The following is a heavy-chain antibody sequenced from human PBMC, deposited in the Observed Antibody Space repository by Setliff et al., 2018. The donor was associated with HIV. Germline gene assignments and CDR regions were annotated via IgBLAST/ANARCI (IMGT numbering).Heavy chain of an antibody. V-gene: IGHV4-59*11. Sequence: PSETLSLTCTVSGASITSHYWSWIRQSPGRELEWIGYIYSTGSTNYNPSLQSRVTISMVASRNQFSLKVTSVTAADTAVYYCAKGAGFYGDYTFDHWGQGRQVTVSS. CDR1: GASITSHY. J-gene: IGHJ4*02. D-gene: IGHD4-17*01. CDR3: AKGAGFYGDYTFDH. CDR2: IYSTGST.